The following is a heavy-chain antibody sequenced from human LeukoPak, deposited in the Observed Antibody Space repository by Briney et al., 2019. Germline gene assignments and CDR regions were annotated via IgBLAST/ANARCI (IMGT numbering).Heavy chain of an antibody. CDR2: IYYSGTT. V-gene: IGHV4-59*01. D-gene: IGHD6-19*01. J-gene: IGHJ4*02. CDR1: GGSISIFY. Sequence: SAPLSLTCTVSGGSISIFYWSWIRQHPGKGLAWIGDIYYSGTTNYNPSLKSRVTISLDTSKNQFSLRLSSVTAADTAVYYCARIDAVAATPTSFDYWGQGTLVTVSS. CDR3: ARIDAVAATPTSFDY.